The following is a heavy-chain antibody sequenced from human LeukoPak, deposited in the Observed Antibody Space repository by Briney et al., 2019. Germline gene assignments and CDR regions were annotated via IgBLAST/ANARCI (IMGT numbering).Heavy chain of an antibody. CDR2: IYHSGST. V-gene: IGHV4-30-2*03. J-gene: IGHJ4*02. D-gene: IGHD6-19*01. CDR3: ARHLYSGWYYFDY. CDR1: GGSISSGGYS. Sequence: SETLSLTCAVSGGSISSGGYSWSWIRQPPGKGLEWIGYIYHSGSTYYNPSLKSRVTISVDMSKNQFSLKLSSVTATDTAVYYCARHLYSGWYYFDYWGQGTLVTVSS.